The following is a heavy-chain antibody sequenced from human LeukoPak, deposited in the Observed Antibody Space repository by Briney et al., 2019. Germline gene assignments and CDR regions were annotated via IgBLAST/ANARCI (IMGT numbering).Heavy chain of an antibody. J-gene: IGHJ4*02. D-gene: IGHD3-3*01. Sequence: PGGSLRLSCAASGFTFSSYAMSWGREAPGKGLEWGSAISGSGGSTYYADSVKGRFTISRDNSKNTLYLQMNSLRAEDTAVYYCAKDPDFWSGYDYWGQGTLVTVSS. CDR2: ISGSGGST. V-gene: IGHV3-23*01. CDR3: AKDPDFWSGYDY. CDR1: GFTFSSYA.